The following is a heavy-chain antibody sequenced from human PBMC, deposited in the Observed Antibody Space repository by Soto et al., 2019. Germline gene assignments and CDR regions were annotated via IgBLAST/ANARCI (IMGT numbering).Heavy chain of an antibody. D-gene: IGHD3-22*01. V-gene: IGHV4-31*03. Sequence: SETLSLTCTVSGGSISSGGYYWSWIRQHPXKGLEWIGYIYYSGSTYYNPSLKSRVTISVDTSKNQFSLKLSSVTAADTAVYYCARGPYYYDSSGYYRSDYYYGMDVWGQGTTVTVSS. CDR2: IYYSGST. J-gene: IGHJ6*02. CDR3: ARGPYYYDSSGYYRSDYYYGMDV. CDR1: GGSISSGGYY.